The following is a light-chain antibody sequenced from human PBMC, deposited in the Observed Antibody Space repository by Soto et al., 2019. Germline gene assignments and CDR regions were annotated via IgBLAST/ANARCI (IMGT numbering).Light chain of an antibody. J-gene: IGKJ1*01. Sequence: DIVMTQSPLSLPVTPGGPASISCRSSQSLLHSNGYNYLDWYLQKPGQSPQLLIYFVSNRASGVPDRFSGSGSGTDFTLKISRVEAEDVGVYYCMQPLQSWTFGQGTKVDI. CDR2: FVS. CDR3: MQPLQSWT. CDR1: QSLLHSNGYNY. V-gene: IGKV2-28*01.